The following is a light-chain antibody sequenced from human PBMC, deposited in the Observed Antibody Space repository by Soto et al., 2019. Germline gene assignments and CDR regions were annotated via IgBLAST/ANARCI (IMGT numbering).Light chain of an antibody. Sequence: QSALTRPASVSGSPGQSITISCTGTSSDVGIYNYVSWYQQHPGKAPKLMIYQVTNRPSGVSNRFSGSKSGNTASLTISGLQAEDEADYYCSSYTGSTNYVFGTGTKVTVL. V-gene: IGLV2-14*01. CDR1: SSDVGIYNY. J-gene: IGLJ1*01. CDR3: SSYTGSTNYV. CDR2: QVT.